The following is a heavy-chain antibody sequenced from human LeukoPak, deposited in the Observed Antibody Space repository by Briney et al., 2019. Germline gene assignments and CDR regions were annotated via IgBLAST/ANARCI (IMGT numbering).Heavy chain of an antibody. J-gene: IGHJ4*02. D-gene: IGHD3-10*01. CDR3: ASGFYGSETSFDF. Sequence: VASVKVSCKSSGGSFSTYAVNWVRQAPGQGLEWMGRLIPVLGMSHYAPGFQGRVTITRDTSASTAYMELSSLRSEGTAVYYCASGFYGSETSFDFWGQGTLVTVSS. V-gene: IGHV1-69*04. CDR1: GGSFSTYA. CDR2: LIPVLGMS.